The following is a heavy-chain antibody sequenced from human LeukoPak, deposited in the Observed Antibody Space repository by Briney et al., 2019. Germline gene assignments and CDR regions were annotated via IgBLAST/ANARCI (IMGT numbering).Heavy chain of an antibody. CDR3: AKDPTAKGYFDY. J-gene: IGHJ4*02. CDR1: GFTFNSYG. D-gene: IGHD5-18*01. V-gene: IGHV3-30*18. CDR2: ISYDGSNK. Sequence: GGSLRLSCAASGFTFNSYGMHWVRQAPGKGLEWVAVISYDGSNKYYADSVKGRFTISRDNSKNTLYLQMNSLRAEDTAVYYCAKDPTAKGYFDYWGQGTLVTVSS.